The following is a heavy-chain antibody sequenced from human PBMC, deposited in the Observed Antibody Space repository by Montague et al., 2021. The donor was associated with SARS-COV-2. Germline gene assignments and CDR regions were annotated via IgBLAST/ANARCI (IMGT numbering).Heavy chain of an antibody. CDR1: GFIFSSYE. Sequence: SLRLSCAASGFIFSSYEMNWVRQAPGKGLECVSHISSSGSTIYYTDSVKGRFTVSRDNVKNSLYLQMNSLRAEDTAVYYCARDNGRITMVRGEFGADYWGQGTLVTVSS. D-gene: IGHD3-10*01. V-gene: IGHV3-48*03. CDR3: ARDNGRITMVRGEFGADY. CDR2: ISSSGSTI. J-gene: IGHJ4*02.